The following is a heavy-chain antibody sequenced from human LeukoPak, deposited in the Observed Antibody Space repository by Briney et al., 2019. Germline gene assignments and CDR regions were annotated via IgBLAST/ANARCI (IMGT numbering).Heavy chain of an antibody. CDR3: ALSYYYDSSGYYPPFDY. D-gene: IGHD3-22*01. J-gene: IGHJ4*02. CDR2: IIPIFGTA. CDR1: GGTFSSYA. V-gene: IGHV1-69*05. Sequence: ASVKVSYKASGGTFSSYAISWVRQAPGQGLEWMGGIIPIFGTANYAQKFQGRVTITTDESTSTAYMELSSLRSEDTAVYYCALSYYYDSSGYYPPFDYWGQGTLVTVSS.